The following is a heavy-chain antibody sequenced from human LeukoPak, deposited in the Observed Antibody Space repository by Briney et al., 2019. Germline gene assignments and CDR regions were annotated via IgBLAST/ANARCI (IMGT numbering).Heavy chain of an antibody. Sequence: GGSLRLSCAASGFDFSNYVMTWVGQAPGKGLEWVAGITSSGDITYYSDSVKGRFTISRDNSKNTLYLQMNSLRAEDTAVYYCAKAGYSGYFYGMDVWGQGTTVTVSS. V-gene: IGHV3-23*01. J-gene: IGHJ6*02. D-gene: IGHD5-12*01. CDR2: ITSSGDIT. CDR3: AKAGYSGYFYGMDV. CDR1: GFDFSNYV.